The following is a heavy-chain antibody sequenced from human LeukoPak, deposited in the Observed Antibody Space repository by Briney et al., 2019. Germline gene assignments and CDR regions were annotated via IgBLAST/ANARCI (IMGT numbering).Heavy chain of an antibody. V-gene: IGHV1-18*01. D-gene: IGHD1-26*01. CDR3: ARSGSHNYYYYGMDV. J-gene: IGHJ6*02. Sequence: VASVKVSCKASGYTFTNYGISWVRQAPGQGLEWMGWISGYNGNTKYAQKFQSRVTMTTDTSTNTVNMELRSLRSDDTAVFYCARSGSHNYYYYGMDVWGQGTTVIVSS. CDR2: ISGYNGNT. CDR1: GYTFTNYG.